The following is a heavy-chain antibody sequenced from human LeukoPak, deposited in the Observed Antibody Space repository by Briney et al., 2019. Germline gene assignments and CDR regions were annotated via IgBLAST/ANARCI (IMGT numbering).Heavy chain of an antibody. J-gene: IGHJ4*02. D-gene: IGHD6-19*01. V-gene: IGHV5-51*01. CDR3: ARGVGSGWYHFDY. Sequence: GESLKISCQGSGYTFTSYWIGWVRQMPGKGLEWMGIIYPDDSDTRYSPSFQGQVTISADKSISTAYLHWSSLKASDTAMYYCARGVGSGWYHFDYWGQGTLVTVSS. CDR2: IYPDDSDT. CDR1: GYTFTSYW.